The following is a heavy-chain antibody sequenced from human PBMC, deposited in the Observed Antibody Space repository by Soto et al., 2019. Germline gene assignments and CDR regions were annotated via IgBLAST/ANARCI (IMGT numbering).Heavy chain of an antibody. D-gene: IGHD3-22*01. CDR3: ARKDKSGYFNWFDP. J-gene: IGHJ5*02. CDR2: IFPSDSDT. CDR1: GYRFTSYW. Sequence: PGESLKISGRTSGYRFTSYWIAWVLQMPCKGLEWMGIIFPSDSDTRYSPSFQGQVTISADRSTSTVFLQWASLKASDTAVYFCARKDKSGYFNWFDPWGQGTLVTVSS. V-gene: IGHV5-51*01.